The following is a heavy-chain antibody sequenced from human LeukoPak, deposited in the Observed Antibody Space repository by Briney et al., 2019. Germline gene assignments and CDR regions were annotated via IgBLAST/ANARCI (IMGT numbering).Heavy chain of an antibody. J-gene: IGHJ4*02. CDR2: VYHSGST. CDR3: AREWAY. CDR1: GYSITSGYY. V-gene: IGHV4-38-2*02. Sequence: ETLSLTCTVSGYSITSGYYWGWIRQPPGKGLEWIGNVYHSGSTYYNPSLKSRVTISVDTSKNQFSLRLNSVTAADTAVYYCAREWAYWGQGTLVTVSS.